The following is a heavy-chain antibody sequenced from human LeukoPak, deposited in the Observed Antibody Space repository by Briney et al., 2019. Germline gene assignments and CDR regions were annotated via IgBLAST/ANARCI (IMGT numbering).Heavy chain of an antibody. D-gene: IGHD4-17*01. CDR3: ATQGSTVTTWDY. CDR2: IKQDGSEK. J-gene: IGHJ4*02. V-gene: IGHV3-7*01. Sequence: PGGSLRLSCAASGFTFSSYWMSWVRQAPGKGLEWVANIKQDGSEKYYVDSVKGRFTISRDNARNSLYLQMNSLRAEDTAVYYCATQGSTVTTWDYWGKGTLVTVSS. CDR1: GFTFSSYW.